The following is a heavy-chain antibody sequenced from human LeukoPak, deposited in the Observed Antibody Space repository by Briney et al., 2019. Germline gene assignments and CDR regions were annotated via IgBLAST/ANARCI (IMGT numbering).Heavy chain of an antibody. CDR2: IYYSGST. J-gene: IGHJ4*02. V-gene: IGHV4-59*08. D-gene: IGHD5-18*01. CDR1: GGSISSYY. Sequence: SETLSLTCTVSGGSISSYYWSWIRQPPGKGLEWIGYIYYSGSTNYNPSLKSRVTISVDTSKNQFSLKLSSVTAADTAVYYCARSGYSYGYDYWGQGTLVTVSS. CDR3: ARSGYSYGYDY.